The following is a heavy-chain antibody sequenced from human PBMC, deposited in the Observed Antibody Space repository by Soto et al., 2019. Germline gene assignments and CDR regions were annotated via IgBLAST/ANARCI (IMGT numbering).Heavy chain of an antibody. CDR1: GGSLSAYY. CDR3: ARVEGQLVVDY. Sequence: QVQLQQWGAGLLKPSETLSLTCAVYGGSLSAYYWSWIRQPPGKGLEWIGEIKHSGSTYYNPSLKSRVTISVDRSKNQFSLKLSSVTAADTAVYYCARVEGQLVVDYWGQGTLVTVSS. J-gene: IGHJ4*02. CDR2: IKHSGST. V-gene: IGHV4-34*01. D-gene: IGHD6-6*01.